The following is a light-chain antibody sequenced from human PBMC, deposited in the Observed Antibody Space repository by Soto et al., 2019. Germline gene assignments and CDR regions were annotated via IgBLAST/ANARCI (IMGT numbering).Light chain of an antibody. V-gene: IGLV2-8*01. J-gene: IGLJ2*01. CDR3: SSYAGGNNLL. Sequence: QSVLTQPPSASGSPGQSVTISCTGTSSDVGGYNYVSWYQQYPGKAPKLMIYEVTKRPSGVPDRFSGSKSGNTASLTVSGLQAEDEADYYCSSYAGGNNLLFGGGTKVTVL. CDR1: SSDVGGYNY. CDR2: EVT.